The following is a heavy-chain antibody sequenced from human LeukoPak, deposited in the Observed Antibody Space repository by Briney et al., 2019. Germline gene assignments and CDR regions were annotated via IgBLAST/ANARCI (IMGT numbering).Heavy chain of an antibody. CDR2: ISSSSSYI. V-gene: IGHV3-21*01. CDR3: ARGNFYDSSGYYYVSYYYGMDV. D-gene: IGHD3-22*01. J-gene: IGHJ6*02. CDR1: GFTFSSYS. Sequence: GGSLRLSCAASGFTFSSYSMNWVRQAPGKGLEWVSSISSSSSYIYYADSVKGRFTISRDNAKNSLYLQMNSLRAEDTAVYYCARGNFYDSSGYYYVSYYYGMDVWGQGTTVTVSS.